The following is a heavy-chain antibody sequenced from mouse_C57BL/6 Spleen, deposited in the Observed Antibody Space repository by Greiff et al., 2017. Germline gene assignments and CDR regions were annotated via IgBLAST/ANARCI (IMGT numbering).Heavy chain of an antibody. J-gene: IGHJ4*01. V-gene: IGHV1-39*01. D-gene: IGHD1-1*01. CDR3: ARPLYYGSSYDAMDY. CDR1: GYSFTDYN. CDR2: INPNYGTT. Sequence: EVQLQESGPELVKPGASVKISCKASGYSFTDYNMNWVKQSNGKSLEWIGVINPNYGTTSYNQKFKGKATLTVDQSSSTAYMQLNSLTSEDSAVFYCARPLYYGSSYDAMDYWGQGTSGTVSS.